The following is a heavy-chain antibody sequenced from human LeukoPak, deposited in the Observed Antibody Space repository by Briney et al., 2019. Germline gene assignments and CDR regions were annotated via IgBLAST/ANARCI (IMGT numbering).Heavy chain of an antibody. Sequence: SETLSLTCTVSGGSISSYYWSWIRQPPGKGLEWIGYIYYNGSTNYNPSLKSRVTISVDTSKNQFSLKLSSVTAADTAVYYCARDRLRLSDYYYGMDVWGQGTTVTVSS. J-gene: IGHJ6*02. CDR2: IYYNGST. CDR3: ARDRLRLSDYYYGMDV. V-gene: IGHV4-59*01. D-gene: IGHD3-16*01. CDR1: GGSISSYY.